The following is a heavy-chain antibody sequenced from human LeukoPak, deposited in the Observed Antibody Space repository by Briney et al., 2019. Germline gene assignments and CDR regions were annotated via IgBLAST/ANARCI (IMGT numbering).Heavy chain of an antibody. J-gene: IGHJ4*02. D-gene: IGHD5-12*01. V-gene: IGHV3-53*01. Sequence: GGSLRLSCAASGFTVSSNYMNWVRQAPGKGLEWVSVIYSGGSTYYADSVKGRFTISRDNSKNTLYLQMNSLRAEDTAVYYCAREAVARNYFDYWGQGTLVTVSS. CDR3: AREAVARNYFDY. CDR2: IYSGGST. CDR1: GFTVSSNY.